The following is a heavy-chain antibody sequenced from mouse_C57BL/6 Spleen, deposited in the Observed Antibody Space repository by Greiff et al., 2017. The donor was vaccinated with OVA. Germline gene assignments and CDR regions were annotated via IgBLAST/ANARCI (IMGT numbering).Heavy chain of an antibody. CDR3: ARDWGLLRYFNV. Sequence: EVKVEESEGGLVQPGSSMKLSCTASGFTFSDYYMAWVRQVPEKGLEWVANINYDGSSTYYLDSLKSRFIISRDNAKNILYLQMSSLKSEDTATYYCARDWGLLRYFNVWGTGTTVTVSS. V-gene: IGHV5-16*01. D-gene: IGHD2-3*01. CDR1: GFTFSDYY. J-gene: IGHJ1*03. CDR2: INYDGSST.